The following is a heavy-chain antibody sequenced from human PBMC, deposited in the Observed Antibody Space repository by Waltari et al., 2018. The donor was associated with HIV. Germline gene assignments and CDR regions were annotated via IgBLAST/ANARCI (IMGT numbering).Heavy chain of an antibody. CDR2: IYTRGST. V-gene: IGHV4-4*07. CDR1: GGSISSYY. CDR3: ARDKGFGSSWYNYGMDV. D-gene: IGHD6-13*01. Sequence: QVQLQESGPGLVKPSETLSLTCTVSGGSISSYYWSWIRQPAGKGLEWIGRIYTRGSTNDNPSLKSRVTMSVDTSKNQFSLKLSSVTAADTAVYYCARDKGFGSSWYNYGMDVWGQGTTVTVSS. J-gene: IGHJ6*02.